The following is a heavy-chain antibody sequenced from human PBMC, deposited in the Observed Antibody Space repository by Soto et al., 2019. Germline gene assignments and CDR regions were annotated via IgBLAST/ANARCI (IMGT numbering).Heavy chain of an antibody. CDR3: AKAIVGANHWFDP. J-gene: IGHJ5*02. Sequence: VQLLESGGGLVQPGGSLRLSCAASGFTFNSYAMSWVRQAPGKGLEWVSTISGSGGSTYYADSVKGRFTISRDNSRNTLYLQMNSLRAEDTAVFYCAKAIVGANHWFDPWGQGTLVTVSS. D-gene: IGHD1-26*01. V-gene: IGHV3-23*01. CDR1: GFTFNSYA. CDR2: ISGSGGST.